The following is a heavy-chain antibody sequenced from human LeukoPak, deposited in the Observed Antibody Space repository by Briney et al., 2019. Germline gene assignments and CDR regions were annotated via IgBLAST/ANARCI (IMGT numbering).Heavy chain of an antibody. Sequence: SQTLSLTCTVSGGSISSGTYYWSWIRQHPGKGREWIGYIYYSGSTYYNPSLKSRVTISVDTSKNQFSLKLRSVTAADTAVYYCARTYYYDSSGYYPFDYWGQGTLVTVSS. V-gene: IGHV4-31*03. J-gene: IGHJ4*02. D-gene: IGHD3-22*01. CDR2: IYYSGST. CDR3: ARTYYYDSSGYYPFDY. CDR1: GGSISSGTYY.